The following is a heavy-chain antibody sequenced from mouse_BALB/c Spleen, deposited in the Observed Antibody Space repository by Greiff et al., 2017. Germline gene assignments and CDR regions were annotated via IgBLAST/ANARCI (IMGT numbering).Heavy chain of an antibody. CDR2: ISYSGST. Sequence: EVQLVESGPGLVKPSQSLSLTCTVTGYSITSDYAWNWIRQFPGNKLEWMGYISYSGSTSYNPSLKSRISITRDTSKNQFFLQLNTVTTEDTATYYCARGREVRYLWYFDVWGAGTTVTVSS. CDR1: GYSITSDYA. CDR3: ARGREVRYLWYFDV. V-gene: IGHV3-2*02. D-gene: IGHD2-14*01. J-gene: IGHJ1*01.